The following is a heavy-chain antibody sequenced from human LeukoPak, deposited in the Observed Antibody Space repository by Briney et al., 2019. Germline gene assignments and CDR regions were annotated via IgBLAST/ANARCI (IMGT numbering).Heavy chain of an antibody. Sequence: PGGSLRLSCAASGFTVDSSYMSWVRQAPGKGLEWVSVIYSGGSTKHADSVKGRFTISRDNSKNTLYLQMNSLRAEDTAVYYCARDHFGVVDWGQGTLVTVSS. D-gene: IGHD3-3*01. V-gene: IGHV3-53*01. CDR2: IYSGGST. CDR1: GFTVDSSY. CDR3: ARDHFGVVD. J-gene: IGHJ4*02.